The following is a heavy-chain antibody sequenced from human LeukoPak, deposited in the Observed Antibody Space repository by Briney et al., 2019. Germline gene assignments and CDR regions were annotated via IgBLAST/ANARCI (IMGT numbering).Heavy chain of an antibody. V-gene: IGHV3-74*01. Sequence: GGSLRLSCAASGFTFSSHWRHWVRQAPGKGLVWVSRIESDGSSTTYADSVRGRFTMSRDNAKNTLYLQMNSLRAEDTAVYYCAREHRGAGATVDYWGQGTLVTVSS. CDR2: IESDGSST. CDR3: AREHRGAGATVDY. CDR1: GFTFSSHW. J-gene: IGHJ4*02. D-gene: IGHD1-26*01.